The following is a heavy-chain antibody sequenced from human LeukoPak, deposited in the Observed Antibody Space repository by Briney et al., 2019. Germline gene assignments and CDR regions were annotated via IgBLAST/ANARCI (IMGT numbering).Heavy chain of an antibody. V-gene: IGHV4-34*01. CDR1: GGSFSGYY. J-gene: IGHJ5*02. D-gene: IGHD4-17*01. CDR2: INHSGIT. CDR3: ARDRLTVTTHWFDP. Sequence: PSETLSLTCAVYGGSFSGYYWSWIRQPPGKGLEWIGEINHSGITNYNPSLKSRVTISVDTSKNQFSLKLSSVTAADTAVYYCARDRLTVTTHWFDPWGQGTLVTVSS.